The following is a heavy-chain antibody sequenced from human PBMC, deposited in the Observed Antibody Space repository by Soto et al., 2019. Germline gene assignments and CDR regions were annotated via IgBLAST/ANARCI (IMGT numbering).Heavy chain of an antibody. CDR1: GFTFSSYA. CDR2: ISGSGGST. Sequence: GGSLRLSCAASGFTFSSYAMSWVRQAPGKGLEWVSAISGSGGSTYYADSVKGRFTISRDNSKNTLYLQMNSLRAEDTAVYYSAKGSKLICCIGVRCYPENPSYYYGMFVW. D-gene: IGHD2-15*01. CDR3: AKGSKLICCIGVRCYPENPSYYYGMFV. V-gene: IGHV3-23*01. J-gene: IGHJ6*01.